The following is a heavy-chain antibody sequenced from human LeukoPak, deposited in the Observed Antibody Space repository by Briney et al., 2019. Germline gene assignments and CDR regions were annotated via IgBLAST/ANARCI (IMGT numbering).Heavy chain of an antibody. CDR1: GGSFSGYY. J-gene: IGHJ4*02. V-gene: IGHV4-34*01. Sequence: SETLSLTCAVYGGSFSGYYWSWIRQPPGKGLEWIGEINHSGSTNYNPSLKSRVTISVDTSKNQFSLKLSSVTAADTAVYYCARASFGDYVAYYFDYWGQGTLVTVSS. CDR2: INHSGST. D-gene: IGHD4-17*01. CDR3: ARASFGDYVAYYFDY.